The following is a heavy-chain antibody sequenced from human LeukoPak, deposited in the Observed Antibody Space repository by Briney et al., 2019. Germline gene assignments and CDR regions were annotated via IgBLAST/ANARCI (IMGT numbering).Heavy chain of an antibody. CDR1: DSITSTSYY. J-gene: IGHJ4*02. Sequence: SETLSLTCTVSDSITSTSYYWAWIRQPPGKGLQWIASIFHSGTTYFNLSLKSRVTLSIDTSRSQYSLQLASVTAADTALYYCARLGGYSYGARIFDYWGQGIRVAVSS. CDR2: IFHSGTT. V-gene: IGHV4-39*01. D-gene: IGHD5-18*01. CDR3: ARLGGYSYGARIFDY.